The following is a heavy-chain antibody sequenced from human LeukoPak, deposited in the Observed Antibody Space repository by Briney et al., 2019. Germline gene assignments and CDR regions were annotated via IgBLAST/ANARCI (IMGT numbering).Heavy chain of an antibody. D-gene: IGHD5-12*01. V-gene: IGHV3-74*01. CDR3: ARPGGYGYWCFDL. CDR2: INSDGSST. J-gene: IGHJ2*01. Sequence: GGSLRLSCAASGFTFSSYWMHWVRQAPGKGLVWVSRINSDGSSTSYADSVKGRFTISRDNAKNTLYLQMNSLRAEDTAVYYCARPGGYGYWCFDLWGRGTLVTVSS. CDR1: GFTFSSYW.